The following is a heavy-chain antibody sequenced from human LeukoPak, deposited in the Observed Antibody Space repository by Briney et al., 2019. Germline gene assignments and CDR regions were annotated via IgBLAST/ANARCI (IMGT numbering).Heavy chain of an antibody. CDR1: GFTVSISY. D-gene: IGHD2-21*01. V-gene: IGHV3-66*02. Sequence: GGSLGLSCAASGFTVSISYMSWVRHAPGRGLECVSDIYRDGSTYYADSVKGRFTISRDNSRNTVYLQMNSLRAEDTAVYYCAKARSYCGGDCSLYAFDIWGQGTMVTVSS. CDR2: IYRDGST. J-gene: IGHJ3*02. CDR3: AKARSYCGGDCSLYAFDI.